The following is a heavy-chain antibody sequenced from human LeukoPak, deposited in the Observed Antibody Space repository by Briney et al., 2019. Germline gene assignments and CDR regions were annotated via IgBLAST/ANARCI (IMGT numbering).Heavy chain of an antibody. D-gene: IGHD1-26*01. J-gene: IGHJ4*02. Sequence: ASVKVSCKASGGTFSSYAISWVRQAPGQGLEWMGGIIPIFGTANYAQKFQGRVTITADKSTSTAYMELSSLRSEDTAVYYCARGIHSGAYLIDYWGQGTLVTVSS. V-gene: IGHV1-69*06. CDR2: IIPIFGTA. CDR3: ARGIHSGAYLIDY. CDR1: GGTFSSYA.